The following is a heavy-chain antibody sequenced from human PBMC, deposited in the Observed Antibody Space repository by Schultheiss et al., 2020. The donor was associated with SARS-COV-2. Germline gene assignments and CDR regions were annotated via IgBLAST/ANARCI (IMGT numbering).Heavy chain of an antibody. D-gene: IGHD1-20*01. CDR1: GFTVSSNY. CDR2: IYSGGST. V-gene: IGHV3-66*01. J-gene: IGHJ3*02. CDR3: ARETGALITGTPSGAFDI. Sequence: GESPKISCAASGFTVSSNYMSWVRQAPGKGLEWVSVIYSGGSTYYADSVKGRFTISRDNSKNTLYLQMNSLRAEDTAVYYCARETGALITGTPSGAFDIWGQGTMVTVSS.